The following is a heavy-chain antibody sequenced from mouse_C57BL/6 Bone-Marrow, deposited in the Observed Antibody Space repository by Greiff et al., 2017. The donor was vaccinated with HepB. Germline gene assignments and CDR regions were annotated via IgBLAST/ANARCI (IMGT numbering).Heavy chain of an antibody. Sequence: EVKLWESGGGLVKPGGSLKLSCAASGFTFSDYGMHWVRQAPEKGLEWVAYISSGSSTIYYADTVKGRFTISRDNAKNTLFLQMISLRSEDTAMYYCARGYYYGSSPFAYWGQGTLVTVSA. CDR3: ARGYYYGSSPFAY. V-gene: IGHV5-17*01. J-gene: IGHJ3*01. CDR1: GFTFSDYG. CDR2: ISSGSSTI. D-gene: IGHD1-1*01.